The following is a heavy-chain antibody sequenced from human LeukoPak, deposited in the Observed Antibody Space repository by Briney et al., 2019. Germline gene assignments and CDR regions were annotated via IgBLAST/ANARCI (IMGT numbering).Heavy chain of an antibody. Sequence: SETLSLTCTVSGGSISSGGYYWSWIRQHPGKGLEWIGYIYYSGSTYYNPSLKSRVTISVDASKNQFSLKLSSVTAADTAVYYCARVVVPAAIPLTLDYWGQGTLVTVSS. V-gene: IGHV4-31*03. CDR1: GGSISSGGYY. CDR3: ARVVVPAAIPLTLDY. D-gene: IGHD2-2*01. CDR2: IYYSGST. J-gene: IGHJ4*02.